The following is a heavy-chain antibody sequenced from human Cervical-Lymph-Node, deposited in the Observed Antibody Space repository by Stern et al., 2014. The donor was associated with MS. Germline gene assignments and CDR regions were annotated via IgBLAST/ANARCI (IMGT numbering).Heavy chain of an antibody. CDR1: GYSFTANW. J-gene: IGHJ4*02. D-gene: IGHD4-17*01. CDR2: IYPVYSDT. CDR3: ARDYGDYAFDY. V-gene: IGHV5-51*01. Sequence: EVQLVESGAEVKKPGESLKISCKGSGYSFTANWIAWVRQMPGKGLEWMGIIYPVYSDTIYSPSFQGQVTISADKSSSTAYLQWSSLKASDTAMYYCARDYGDYAFDYWGQGTLVTVSS.